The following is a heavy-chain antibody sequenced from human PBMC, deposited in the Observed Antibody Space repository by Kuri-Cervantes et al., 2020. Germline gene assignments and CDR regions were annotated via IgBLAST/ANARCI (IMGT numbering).Heavy chain of an antibody. CDR3: ARVRGYNWNDGEPLDY. V-gene: IGHV3-30*01. Sequence: GESLKISCAASGFTFDDYAMHWVRQAPGKGLEWVAVISYDGSNKYYADSVKGRFTISRDNSKNTLYLQMNSLRAEDTAVYYCARVRGYNWNDGEPLDYWGQGTLVTVSS. J-gene: IGHJ4*02. D-gene: IGHD1-20*01. CDR2: ISYDGSNK. CDR1: GFTFDDYA.